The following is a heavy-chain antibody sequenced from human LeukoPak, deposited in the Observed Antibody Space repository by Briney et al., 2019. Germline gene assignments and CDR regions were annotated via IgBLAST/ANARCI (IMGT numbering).Heavy chain of an antibody. CDR3: ARDPFMVRGVANWFDP. CDR2: INPSGGST. V-gene: IGHV1-46*01. CDR1: GYTFTSYY. J-gene: IGHJ5*02. Sequence: GASVKVPCKASGYTFTSYYMHWVRQAPGQGLEWMGIINPSGGSTSYAQKFQGRVTMTRDTSTSTVYMELSSLRSEDTAVYYCARDPFMVRGVANWFDPWGQGTLVTVSS. D-gene: IGHD3-10*01.